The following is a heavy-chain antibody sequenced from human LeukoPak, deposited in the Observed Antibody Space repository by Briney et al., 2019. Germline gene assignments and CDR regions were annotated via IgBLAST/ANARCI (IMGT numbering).Heavy chain of an antibody. D-gene: IGHD6-13*01. CDR2: IIPIFGTA. CDR3: ATGARLIAAAGASLNY. Sequence: GASVKVSCKASGGTFSSYAISWVRQAPGQGLEWMGGIIPIFGTANYAQKFQGRVTITADKSTSTAYMELSSLRSEDTAVYYCATGARLIAAAGASLNYWGQGTLVTVSS. V-gene: IGHV1-69*06. J-gene: IGHJ4*02. CDR1: GGTFSSYA.